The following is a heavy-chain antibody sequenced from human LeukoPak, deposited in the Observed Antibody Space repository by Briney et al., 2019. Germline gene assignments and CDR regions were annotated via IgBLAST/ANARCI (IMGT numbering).Heavy chain of an antibody. CDR2: IWYDGSNK. D-gene: IGHD1-26*01. Sequence: GGSLRLSCAASGFTFSSYSMNWVRQAPGKGLEWVAVIWYDGSNKYYADSVKGRFTISRDNSKNTLYLQMNSLRAEDTAVYYCARDSGSYYFDYWGQGTLVTVSS. V-gene: IGHV3-33*08. J-gene: IGHJ4*02. CDR1: GFTFSSYS. CDR3: ARDSGSYYFDY.